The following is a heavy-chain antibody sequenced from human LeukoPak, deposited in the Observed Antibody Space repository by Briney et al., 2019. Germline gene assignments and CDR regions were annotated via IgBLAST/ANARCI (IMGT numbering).Heavy chain of an antibody. J-gene: IGHJ3*02. CDR3: ASPGEVTEAFDI. D-gene: IGHD2-21*02. Sequence: ASVKVSCKASGYTFTSYYMHWVRQAPGQGLEWMGIINPSGGSTSYAQKFQGRVTMTRDMSTSTVYMELSSLRSEDTAVYYCASPGEVTEAFDIWGQGTMVTVSS. V-gene: IGHV1-46*01. CDR2: INPSGGST. CDR1: GYTFTSYY.